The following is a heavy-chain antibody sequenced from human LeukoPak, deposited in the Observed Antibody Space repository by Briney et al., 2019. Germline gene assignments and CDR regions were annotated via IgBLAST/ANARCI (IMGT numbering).Heavy chain of an antibody. CDR1: GDSISSSY. D-gene: IGHD6-13*01. CDR2: VYTSGST. V-gene: IGHV4-4*07. Sequence: SETQSLTCTVSGDSISSSYWSCLRQPAGKGLEWVGRVYTSGSTKYKPSLKSRVTMSLDTSKNQFSLQLSSVTAADTAVYYCARGGSSWQSFDFWGQGTLVTVSS. CDR3: ARGGSSWQSFDF. J-gene: IGHJ4*02.